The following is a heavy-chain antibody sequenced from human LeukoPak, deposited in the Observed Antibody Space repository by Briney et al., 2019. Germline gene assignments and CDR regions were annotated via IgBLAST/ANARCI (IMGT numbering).Heavy chain of an antibody. D-gene: IGHD5-18*01. Sequence: GESLKISCRASGYDFTNYWIGWVRQMPGKGLQWMGIINPGDSNIRYSPSFQGQVIISADKSISTAYLQWSSLKASDTAMYYCARLLGGNTADAFDIWGQGTMVTVSS. CDR3: ARLLGGNTADAFDI. CDR1: GYDFTNYW. V-gene: IGHV5-51*01. CDR2: INPGDSNI. J-gene: IGHJ3*02.